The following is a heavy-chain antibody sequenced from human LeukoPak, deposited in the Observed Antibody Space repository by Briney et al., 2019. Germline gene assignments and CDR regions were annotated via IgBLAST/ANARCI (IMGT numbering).Heavy chain of an antibody. V-gene: IGHV3-21*01. D-gene: IGHD1-1*01. J-gene: IGHJ4*02. CDR3: AKDAGTTGTFDY. Sequence: PGGSLRLSCAASGFTFSRYSMNWVRQAPGKGLEWVSFISSSSYIYYADSLKGRFTISRDNAKNSLYLQMNSLRAEDTAVYYCAKDAGTTGTFDYWGQGTLVTVSS. CDR2: ISSSSYI. CDR1: GFTFSRYS.